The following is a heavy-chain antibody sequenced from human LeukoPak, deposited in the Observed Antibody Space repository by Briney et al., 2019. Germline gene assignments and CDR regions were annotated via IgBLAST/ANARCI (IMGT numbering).Heavy chain of an antibody. CDR3: ARDWNGYCSSTSCYGGGVWFDP. CDR2: IYSGGST. V-gene: IGHV3-66*01. Sequence: GGSLRLSCAASGFTVSSNYMSWVRQAPGKGLEWVSVIYSGGSTYYADSVKGRFTISRDNSKNTLYLQMNSLRAEDTAVYYCARDWNGYCSSTSCYGGGVWFDPWGQGTLVTVSS. CDR1: GFTVSSNY. D-gene: IGHD2-2*01. J-gene: IGHJ5*02.